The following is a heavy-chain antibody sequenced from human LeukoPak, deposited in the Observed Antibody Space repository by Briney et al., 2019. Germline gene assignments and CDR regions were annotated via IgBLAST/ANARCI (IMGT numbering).Heavy chain of an antibody. CDR3: ARGDILTGYSY. CDR2: IFYSGST. J-gene: IGHJ4*02. CDR1: GGSISSSNSY. V-gene: IGHV4-39*01. D-gene: IGHD3-9*01. Sequence: PSETLSLTCTVSGGSISSSNSYWGWIRQPPGKGLEWVGSIFYSGSTFYNPSLKSRVTISVDTSKNQFSLRLSSVTAADTAVFYCARGDILTGYSYWGQGTLVTVSS.